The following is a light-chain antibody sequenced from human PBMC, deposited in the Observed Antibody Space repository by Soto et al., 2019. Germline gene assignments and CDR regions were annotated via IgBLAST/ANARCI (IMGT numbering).Light chain of an antibody. CDR2: DVS. CDR3: HSYTSSSTVI. Sequence: QSALTQPASVSGSPGQSITISCTGTSSDVGGYNYVSWYQQHPGKAPKLLIYDVSIRPSGASNRFSGSKSGNTASLTISGLQAEDEADYYCHSYTSSSTVIFGGGTKVTVL. J-gene: IGLJ2*01. CDR1: SSDVGGYNY. V-gene: IGLV2-14*03.